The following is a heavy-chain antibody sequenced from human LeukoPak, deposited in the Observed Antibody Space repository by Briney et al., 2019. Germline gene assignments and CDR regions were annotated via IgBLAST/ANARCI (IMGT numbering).Heavy chain of an antibody. CDR1: GGSFSGYY. CDR3: ARKISYISVFDY. J-gene: IGHJ4*02. D-gene: IGHD2-15*01. CDR2: ISDSGST. Sequence: SETLSLTCAVYGGSFSGYYWSWIRQPPGQGLEWIGYISDSGSTNYNPFLKSRIAISVDTAGNQFSLWLSSVTAADTAVYYCARKISYISVFDYWGQGTLVTVSS. V-gene: IGHV4-59*01.